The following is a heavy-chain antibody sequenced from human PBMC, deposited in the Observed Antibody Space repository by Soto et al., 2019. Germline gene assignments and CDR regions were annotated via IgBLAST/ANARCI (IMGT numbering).Heavy chain of an antibody. CDR2: IIPIFGTA. V-gene: IGHV1-69*06. CDR3: ARGGPMVRGVLNAFDI. D-gene: IGHD3-10*01. CDR1: GGTFSSYA. J-gene: IGHJ3*02. Sequence: QVQLVQSGAEVKKPGSSVKVSCKASGGTFSSYAISWVRQAPGQGLEWMGGIIPIFGTANYAQKFQGRVTITADKSTGKAYMELSSLRSAETAVYYCARGGPMVRGVLNAFDICGQGTMVTASS.